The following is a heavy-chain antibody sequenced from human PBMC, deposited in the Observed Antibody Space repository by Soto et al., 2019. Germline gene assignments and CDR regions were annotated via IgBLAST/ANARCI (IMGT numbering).Heavy chain of an antibody. CDR3: GSGGYYYYYGMDV. J-gene: IGHJ6*02. CDR1: GLTFSSYS. D-gene: IGHD3-16*01. V-gene: IGHV3-21*01. Sequence: GGSLRLSCAACGLTFSSYSMNWVRQAPGKGLEWVSSISSSSYIYYADSVKGRFTISRDNAKNSLYLQMNSLRAEDTAVYYCGSGGYYYYYGMDVWGQGTTVTVSS. CDR2: ISSSSYI.